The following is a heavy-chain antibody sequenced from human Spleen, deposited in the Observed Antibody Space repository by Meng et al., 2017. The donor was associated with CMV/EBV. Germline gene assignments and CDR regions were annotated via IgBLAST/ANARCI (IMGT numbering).Heavy chain of an antibody. J-gene: IGHJ6*02. Sequence: SETLSLTCTVSGGSISSSTYYWSWLRQPPGKGLEWIGEINHRGSTNYNPSLKSRVSISVDTSKKQFSLKLSPLSAADTAVYYCARGPHPSRRSSSGSYYYGMDVWGQGTTVTVSS. CDR2: INHRGST. D-gene: IGHD6-6*01. CDR1: GGSISSSTYY. CDR3: ARGPHPSRRSSSGSYYYGMDV. V-gene: IGHV4-39*07.